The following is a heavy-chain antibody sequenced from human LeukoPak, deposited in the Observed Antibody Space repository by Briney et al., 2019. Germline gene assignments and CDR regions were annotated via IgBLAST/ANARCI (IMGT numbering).Heavy chain of an antibody. CDR1: GYRFTNYW. Sequence: GESLKISCKGSGYRFTNYWIGWVRQMPGKGLEWMGLIYPDDSDTRYSPTFQGQVTISADKSISTAYLQWSSLKASDTAMYYCAIGGDSTTSCYRCFDYWGQGTLVTVSS. CDR2: IYPDDSDT. D-gene: IGHD2-2*02. CDR3: AIGGDSTTSCYRCFDY. J-gene: IGHJ4*02. V-gene: IGHV5-51*01.